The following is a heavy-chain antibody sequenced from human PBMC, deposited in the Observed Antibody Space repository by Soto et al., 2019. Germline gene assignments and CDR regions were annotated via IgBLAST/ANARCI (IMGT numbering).Heavy chain of an antibody. D-gene: IGHD6-19*01. CDR2: SNPPSGGT. Sequence: ASVKVSCKASTYTFTAYYVHWVRQAPGQGLEWMGWSNPPSGGTNYAPSLQGRVTLTRDTSSRTAYMDLSSLTNDDTAVYYCARGIVVAGKYYLDLWGQGTMVTVSS. V-gene: IGHV1-2*02. CDR3: ARGIVVAGKYYLDL. CDR1: TYTFTAYY. J-gene: IGHJ4*02.